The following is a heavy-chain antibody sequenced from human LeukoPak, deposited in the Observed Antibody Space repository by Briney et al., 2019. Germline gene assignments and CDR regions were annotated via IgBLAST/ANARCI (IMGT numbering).Heavy chain of an antibody. D-gene: IGHD4-17*01. J-gene: IGHJ4*02. CDR1: GYTFTSYD. V-gene: IGHV1-8*01. CDR2: MSPNSGNT. CDR3: AREGRRLRSFDY. Sequence: ASVKVSCKASGYTFTSYDINWVRQATGQGLEWMGWMSPNSGNTGYAQKFQGRVTMTRNTSISTAYMELSSLRSEDTAVYYCAREGRRLRSFDYWGQGTLVTVSS.